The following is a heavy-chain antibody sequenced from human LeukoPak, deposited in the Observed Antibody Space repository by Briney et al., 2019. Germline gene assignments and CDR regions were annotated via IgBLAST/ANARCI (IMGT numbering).Heavy chain of an antibody. D-gene: IGHD6-19*01. CDR3: ARGTGWIFDF. CDR2: INEDGSGR. Sequence: GGSLRLSCAASGFTSSNFWMTWVRQAPGKGLEWVANINEDGSGRDYVDSVKGRFTISIDNAKNSLHLQMNSLTAQDTAVYYCARGTGWIFDFWGQGTRVTVSS. V-gene: IGHV3-7*01. CDR1: GFTSSNFW. J-gene: IGHJ4*02.